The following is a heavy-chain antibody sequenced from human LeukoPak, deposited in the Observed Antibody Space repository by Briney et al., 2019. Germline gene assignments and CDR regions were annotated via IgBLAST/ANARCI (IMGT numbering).Heavy chain of an antibody. Sequence: SETLSLTCAVYGGSFSGYYWSWIRQPPGKGLEWIGEINHSGSTNYNPSLKSRVTISVDTSKNQFSLKLSSVTAADTAVYYCARDFLEPPDFWSGYYKNWFDPWAREPWSPSPQ. D-gene: IGHD3-3*01. CDR1: GGSFSGYY. CDR2: INHSGST. V-gene: IGHV4-34*01. J-gene: IGHJ5*02. CDR3: ARDFLEPPDFWSGYYKNWFDP.